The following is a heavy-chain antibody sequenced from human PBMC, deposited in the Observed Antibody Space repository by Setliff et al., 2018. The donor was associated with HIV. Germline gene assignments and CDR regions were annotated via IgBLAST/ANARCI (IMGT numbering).Heavy chain of an antibody. D-gene: IGHD2-2*01. J-gene: IGHJ5*02. Sequence: ASVKVSCKASGYSFTSYGVSWVRQAPGQGLERMGWISAYNVNTNYAQKLQGRVTMTTDTSTSTAYMELRSLRSDDTAVYYCARGTTPLGWFDPWGQGTLVTVSS. CDR1: GYSFTSYG. V-gene: IGHV1-18*01. CDR3: ARGTTPLGWFDP. CDR2: ISAYNVNT.